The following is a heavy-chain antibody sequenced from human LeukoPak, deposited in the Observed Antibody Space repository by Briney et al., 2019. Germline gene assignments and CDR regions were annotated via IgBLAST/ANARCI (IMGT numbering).Heavy chain of an antibody. V-gene: IGHV1-18*01. CDR2: ISAYNGNT. CDR1: GYTFTSYG. J-gene: IGHJ4*02. D-gene: IGHD3-9*01. Sequence: ASVKVSCKASGYTFTSYGISWVRQAPGQGLEWMGWISAYNGNTNYAQKLQGRVTMTTDTSTSTAYMELRSLRSDDTAVYYCARGGFVGNTDILTGYGYWGQGTLVTVSS. CDR3: ARGGFVGNTDILTGYGY.